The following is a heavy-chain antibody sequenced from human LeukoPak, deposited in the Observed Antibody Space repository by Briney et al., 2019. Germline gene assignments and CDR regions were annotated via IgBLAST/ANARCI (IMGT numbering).Heavy chain of an antibody. V-gene: IGHV3-21*01. CDR2: ISSSSSYI. CDR3: ARGYCSSTSCPIDY. D-gene: IGHD2-2*01. CDR1: GFTFSSYW. Sequence: GGSLRLSCAASGFTFSSYWMHWVRQAPGKGLEWVSSISSSSSYIYYGDSVKGRFIISRDNAKNSLYLQMNSLRAEDTAVYYCARGYCSSTSCPIDYWGQGTLVTVSS. J-gene: IGHJ4*02.